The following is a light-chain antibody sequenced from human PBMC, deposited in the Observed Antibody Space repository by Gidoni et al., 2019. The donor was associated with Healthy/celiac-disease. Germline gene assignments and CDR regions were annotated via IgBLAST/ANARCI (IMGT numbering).Light chain of an antibody. CDR1: ALPKQY. CDR2: QDS. CDR3: PSAASSGPSVV. V-gene: IGLV3-25*03. Sequence: SYELTQPPSVSVSPGQTARITCSGDALPKQYAYWYQQKPGQAPVLLIYQDSERPSGIPARFSGSRSGTTVPLPLRGVQAAAAAASSCPSAASSGPSVVFGGGTKLTVL. J-gene: IGLJ2*01.